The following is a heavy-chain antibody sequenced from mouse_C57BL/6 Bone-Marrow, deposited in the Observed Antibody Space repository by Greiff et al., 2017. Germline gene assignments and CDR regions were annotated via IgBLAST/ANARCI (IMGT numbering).Heavy chain of an antibody. J-gene: IGHJ4*01. CDR3: TRDYYGNNYYAMDY. CDR2: ISSGGDYI. V-gene: IGHV5-9-1*02. CDR1: GFTFSSYA. D-gene: IGHD2-1*01. Sequence: EVQLVESGEGLVKPGGSLKLSCAASGFTFSSYAMSWVRQTPEKRLEWVAYISSGGDYIYYADTVKGRFTISRDNARNTLYLQMSSLKSEDTAMYYCTRDYYGNNYYAMDYWGQGTSVTVSS.